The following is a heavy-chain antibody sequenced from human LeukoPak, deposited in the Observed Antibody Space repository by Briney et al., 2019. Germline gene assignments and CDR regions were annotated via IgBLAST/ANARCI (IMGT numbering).Heavy chain of an antibody. D-gene: IGHD2-15*01. J-gene: IGHJ4*02. Sequence: PGGSLRLSCAASGFTFSSYRMNWVRQAPGKGLEWVSSISSSSSYIYYADSVKGRFTISRDNDKNSLYLQMNSLRAEDTAVYYCASGSGGTIDYWGQGTLVTVSS. CDR2: ISSSSSYI. V-gene: IGHV3-21*01. CDR3: ASGSGGTIDY. CDR1: GFTFSSYR.